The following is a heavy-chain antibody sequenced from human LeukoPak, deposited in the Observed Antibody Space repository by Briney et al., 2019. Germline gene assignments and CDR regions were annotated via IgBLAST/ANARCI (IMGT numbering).Heavy chain of an antibody. CDR3: ARDTMTSSWYCDD. Sequence: PGGSLRLSCAASGFTFSDYYMSWIRQAPGEGLEWLSYIDGGSNNIYYAESVKGRFTISRDNAKNSLYLQMNSLRAEDTAVYYCARDTMTSSWYCDDWGQGTLVTVSS. CDR2: IDGGSNNI. V-gene: IGHV3-11*04. D-gene: IGHD3-22*01. CDR1: GFTFSDYY. J-gene: IGHJ4*02.